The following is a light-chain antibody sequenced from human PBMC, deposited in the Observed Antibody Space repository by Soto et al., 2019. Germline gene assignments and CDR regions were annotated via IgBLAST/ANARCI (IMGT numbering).Light chain of an antibody. Sequence: DIPMTQSPSAMSASVGDRVTITCRASQGIGNLLTWFQQQPGKVPQRLIYATSSLQNGVPARFSGTGSGTEFTLTISSLQPEDFATYYCLQHASYPFTFGGGTKVQIK. V-gene: IGKV1-17*03. CDR1: QGIGNL. CDR3: LQHASYPFT. J-gene: IGKJ4*01. CDR2: ATS.